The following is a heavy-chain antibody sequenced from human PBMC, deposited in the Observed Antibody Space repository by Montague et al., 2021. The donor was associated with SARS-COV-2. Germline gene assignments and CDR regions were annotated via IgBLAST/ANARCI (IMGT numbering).Heavy chain of an antibody. Sequence: SETLSLTCAVYGGSFSGYYWSWIRQPPGKGLEWIGEINHSGSTNYNPSLKSRVTISVDTSKNQFSLKLSSVTAGDTAVYYCARGSTVTHYWGQGTLVTVSS. D-gene: IGHD4-17*01. V-gene: IGHV4-34*01. CDR1: GGSFSGYY. CDR2: INHSGST. J-gene: IGHJ4*02. CDR3: ARGSTVTHY.